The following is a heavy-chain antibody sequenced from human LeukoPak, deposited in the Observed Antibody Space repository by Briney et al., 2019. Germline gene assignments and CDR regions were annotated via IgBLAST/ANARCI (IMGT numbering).Heavy chain of an antibody. CDR2: ISYDGRKD. Sequence: PGRSLRLSCAASGFTFNHYPMHWVRRAPGKGLEWVALISYDGRKDYYADSVKGRITISRDNSKNTVYLQMNSLRVGDTALYYCARDGTEYGSGSYFTYWGQGTLVTVSS. CDR1: GFTFNHYP. CDR3: ARDGTEYGSGSYFTY. J-gene: IGHJ4*02. D-gene: IGHD3-10*01. V-gene: IGHV3-30*04.